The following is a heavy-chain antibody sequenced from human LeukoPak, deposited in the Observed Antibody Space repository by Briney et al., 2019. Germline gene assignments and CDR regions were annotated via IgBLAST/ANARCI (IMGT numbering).Heavy chain of an antibody. J-gene: IGHJ4*02. CDR3: AKDGSYYYGSRSLLGGFDY. CDR1: GFTFSGYA. CDR2: ILDTGAGT. V-gene: IGHV3-23*01. Sequence: PGGSLRLSCAASGFTFSGYAMSWVRQAPGKGLEWVSTILDTGAGTYYADSVKGRFTISRDNSKNTLYLQMNSLRAEDTAVYYCAKDGSYYYGSRSLLGGFDYWGQGTLVTVSS. D-gene: IGHD3-10*01.